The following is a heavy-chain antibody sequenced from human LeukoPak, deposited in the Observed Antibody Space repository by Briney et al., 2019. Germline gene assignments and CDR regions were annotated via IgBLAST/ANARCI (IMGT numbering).Heavy chain of an antibody. V-gene: IGHV3-23*01. D-gene: IGHD3-10*01. CDR2: ISGSGGST. CDR3: AKGAILWFGELLGDFDY. J-gene: IGHJ4*02. CDR1: GFTFSSYA. Sequence: GGFLRLSCAASGFTFSSYAMSWVRQAPGKGLEWVSAISGSGGSTYYADSVKGRFTISRDNSKNTLYLQMSSLRAEDTAVYYCAKGAILWFGELLGDFDYWGQGTLVTVSS.